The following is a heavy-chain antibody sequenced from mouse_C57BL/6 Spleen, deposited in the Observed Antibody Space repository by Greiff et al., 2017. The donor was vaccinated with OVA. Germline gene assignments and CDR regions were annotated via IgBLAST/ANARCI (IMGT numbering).Heavy chain of an antibody. J-gene: IGHJ2*01. D-gene: IGHD1-1*01. CDR2: ISSGSSTI. CDR1: GFTFSDYG. CDR3: ARPGYYGSSFDY. V-gene: IGHV5-17*01. Sequence: EVHLVESGGGLVKPGGSLKLSCAASGFTFSDYGLHWVRQAPEKGLEWVAYISSGSSTIYYADTVKGRFTISRDNAKHTLFLQRTSLRSEDTAMYYCARPGYYGSSFDYWGQGTTLTVSS.